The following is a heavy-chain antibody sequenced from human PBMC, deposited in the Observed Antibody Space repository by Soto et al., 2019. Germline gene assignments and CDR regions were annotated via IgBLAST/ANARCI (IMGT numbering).Heavy chain of an antibody. CDR1: GGTFSSYA. CDR3: ASGIVVVTANAFDI. J-gene: IGHJ3*02. CDR2: IIPILGIA. Sequence: ASVKVSCKASGGTFSSYAIRWVRQAPGQGLEWVGVIIPILGIANYAQKFLGRVTITADKSTNTAYMELSSLRSEDTAVYYCASGIVVVTANAFDIWGQGTMVTVSS. V-gene: IGHV1-69*10. D-gene: IGHD2-21*02.